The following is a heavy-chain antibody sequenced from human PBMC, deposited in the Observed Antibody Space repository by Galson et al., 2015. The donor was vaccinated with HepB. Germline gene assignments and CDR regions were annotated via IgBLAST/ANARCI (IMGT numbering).Heavy chain of an antibody. CDR2: ISGNGDST. Sequence: SLRLSCAASGFAFDTHAMSWVRQAPGRGLEWISGISGNGDSTFYADSVKGRFTASRANSNNMLYLQMNSLRAEDAGLYFCAKGYGLFDSWGQGILVTVSS. CDR3: AKGYGLFDS. V-gene: IGHV3-23*01. D-gene: IGHD5-18*01. J-gene: IGHJ5*01. CDR1: GFAFDTHA.